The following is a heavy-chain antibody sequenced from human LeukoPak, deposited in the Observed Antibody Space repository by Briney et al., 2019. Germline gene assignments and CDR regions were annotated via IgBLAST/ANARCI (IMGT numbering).Heavy chain of an antibody. D-gene: IGHD6-6*01. J-gene: IGHJ5*02. CDR3: ARGSSGPLNYSSSGTWFDP. V-gene: IGHV1-2*06. CDR1: GYTFTGYY. Sequence: ASVKVSCKASGYTFTGYYMHWVRQAPGQGLEWMGRINPNSGGTNYAQKFQGRVTMTRDTSISTAYMELSRPRSDDTAVYYCARGSSGPLNYSSSGTWFDPGGEGTLVTVSS. CDR2: INPNSGGT.